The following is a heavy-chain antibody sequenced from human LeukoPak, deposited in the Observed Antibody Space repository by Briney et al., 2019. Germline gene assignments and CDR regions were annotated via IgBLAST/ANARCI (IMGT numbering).Heavy chain of an antibody. CDR1: GFTFSSYA. J-gene: IGHJ3*02. CDR3: PKDTRDEQWLVPDAFDI. V-gene: IGHV3-23*01. Sequence: GGSLRLSCAASGFTFSSYAMSWVRQAPGKGLEWVSAISGSGGSTYYADSVKGRFTISRDNSKNTLYLQMNSLRAEDTAVYYCPKDTRDEQWLVPDAFDIWGQGTMVTVSS. D-gene: IGHD6-19*01. CDR2: ISGSGGST.